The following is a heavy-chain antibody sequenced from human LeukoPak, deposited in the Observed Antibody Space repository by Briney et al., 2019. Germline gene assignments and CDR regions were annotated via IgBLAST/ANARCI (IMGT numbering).Heavy chain of an antibody. CDR3: ARVGRYCSSTSCYLYYYYYYMDV. J-gene: IGHJ6*03. Sequence: SETLSLTCAVYGGSFSGYYWSWIRQPPGEGLEWIGEINHSGSTNYNPSLKSRVTISVDTSKNQFSLKLSSVTAADTAVYYCARVGRYCSSTSCYLYYYYYYMDVWGKGTTVTVSS. CDR1: GGSFSGYY. V-gene: IGHV4-34*01. D-gene: IGHD2-2*01. CDR2: INHSGST.